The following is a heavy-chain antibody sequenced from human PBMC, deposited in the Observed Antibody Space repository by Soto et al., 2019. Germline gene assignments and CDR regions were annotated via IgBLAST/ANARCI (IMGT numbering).Heavy chain of an antibody. D-gene: IGHD3-10*01. CDR3: ARGRLLWQLDI. V-gene: IGHV4-30-2*01. Sequence: QLQLQESGSGLVKPSQTLSLTCAVSGGSISSGGYSWSWIRQPPGKGLEWIGYIYHSGSTYYNPSLKSRVTLSVDRSKNQFSLQLSSLTAADTAVYYCARGRLLWQLDIWGQGTMVTVSS. CDR1: GGSISSGGYS. J-gene: IGHJ3*02. CDR2: IYHSGST.